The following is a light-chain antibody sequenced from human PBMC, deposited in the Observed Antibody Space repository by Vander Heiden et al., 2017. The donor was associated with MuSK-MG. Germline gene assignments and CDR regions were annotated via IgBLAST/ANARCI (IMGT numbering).Light chain of an antibody. CDR2: NVN. Sequence: QSALTQPSSVSGSPGQSIPISCTGTSSDVGGYNDVSWYQQHAGKAPKLMIYNVNNRSSGVSHRFSGTKSGNAASLTISGLQAEDEADYYCGSDASSNTLVVFGGGTKLTVL. J-gene: IGLJ3*02. CDR1: SSDVGGYND. CDR3: GSDASSNTLVV. V-gene: IGLV2-14*03.